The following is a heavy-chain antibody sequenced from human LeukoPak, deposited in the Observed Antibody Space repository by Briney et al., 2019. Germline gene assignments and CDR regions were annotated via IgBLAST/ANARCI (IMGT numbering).Heavy chain of an antibody. D-gene: IGHD4-23*01. J-gene: IGHJ5*02. CDR2: INTNTGNP. CDR3: ATDFNYGGS. V-gene: IGHV7-4-1*02. CDR1: GYTFTTYA. Sequence: ASVKVSCKASGYTFTTYAMNWVRQAPGQGLEWMGWINTNTGNPTYAQGFTGRVVFSLDTSISTAYLQINSLKAEDTAIYYCATDFNYGGSWGQGTLVTVSS.